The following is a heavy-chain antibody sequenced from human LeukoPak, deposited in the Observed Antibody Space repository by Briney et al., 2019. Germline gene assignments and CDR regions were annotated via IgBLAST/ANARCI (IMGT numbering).Heavy chain of an antibody. D-gene: IGHD1-1*01. CDR2: ISGSSTYI. J-gene: IGHJ4*02. CDR1: GFTFSTYS. CDR3: TRDYGGTEGVFDY. V-gene: IGHV3-21*01. Sequence: GGSLRLSCAASGFTFSTYSMNWVRQAPGKGLEWVSSISGSSTYINYGDSVKGRFTVSRDNAKNSVYLQMSSLRADDTAVYYCTRDYGGTEGVFDYWGQGSLVTVSS.